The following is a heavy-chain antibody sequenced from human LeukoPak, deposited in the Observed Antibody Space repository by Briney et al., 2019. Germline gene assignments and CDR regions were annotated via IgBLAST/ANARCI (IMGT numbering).Heavy chain of an antibody. D-gene: IGHD6-13*01. Sequence: GGSLRLSCAASGFTFSSYWMHWVRQAPGKGLVWVSRINSDGSSTSYADSVKGRFTISRDNAKNTLYLQMNSLRAEDTAAYYCATGGSIAASPFDYWGQGTLVTVSS. CDR3: ATGGSIAASPFDY. V-gene: IGHV3-74*01. CDR2: INSDGSST. CDR1: GFTFSSYW. J-gene: IGHJ4*02.